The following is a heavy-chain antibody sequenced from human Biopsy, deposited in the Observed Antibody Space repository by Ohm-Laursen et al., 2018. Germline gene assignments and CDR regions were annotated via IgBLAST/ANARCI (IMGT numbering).Heavy chain of an antibody. D-gene: IGHD3-10*01. V-gene: IGHV3-73*01. J-gene: IGHJ4*02. CDR3: TLEGAGFDN. CDR2: IRSKAKSYAT. CDR1: GFTFSASA. Sequence: GSLRLSCAASGFTFSASAVHWVRQASGKGLERVGRIRSKAKSYATAYAASVTGRFTISRDDSKNTTYLQMNSLKTEDTAVYYCTLEGAGFDNWGQGTLVTVSS.